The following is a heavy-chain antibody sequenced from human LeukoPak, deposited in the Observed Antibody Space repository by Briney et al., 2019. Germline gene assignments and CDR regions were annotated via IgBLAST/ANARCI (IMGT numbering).Heavy chain of an antibody. CDR2: ISISGSII. J-gene: IGHJ4*02. CDR1: GFTFSSYE. V-gene: IGHV3-48*03. CDR3: ASPTDLSDY. D-gene: IGHD1-14*01. Sequence: GGSLRLSCTASGFTFSSYEMNWVRQAPGKGLEWVSYISISGSIIYYADSVKGRFTISRDNAKNSLHLQMNSLRAEDTAVYYCASPTDLSDYWGQGTLVTVSS.